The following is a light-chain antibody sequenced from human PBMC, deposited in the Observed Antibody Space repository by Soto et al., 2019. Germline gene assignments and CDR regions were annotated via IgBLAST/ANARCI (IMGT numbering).Light chain of an antibody. CDR1: SSDVGGYNY. CDR3: CSYAGSSSYV. V-gene: IGLV2-11*01. Sequence: QAVLTKLSSVSGFPGQSVTIFCTGTSSDVGGYNYVSWYQQHPGKAPKLMIYTVTKRPSGVPDRFSGSKSDNTASLTISGLQADDEADYYCCSYAGSSSYVFGTGTKVTV. J-gene: IGLJ1*01. CDR2: TVT.